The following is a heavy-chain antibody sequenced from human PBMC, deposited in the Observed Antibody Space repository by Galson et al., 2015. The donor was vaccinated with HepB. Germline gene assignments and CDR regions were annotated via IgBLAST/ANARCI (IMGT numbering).Heavy chain of an antibody. J-gene: IGHJ4*02. D-gene: IGHD5-18*01. CDR3: ATDGYSYGLGLDY. CDR1: GFTFTTYW. V-gene: IGHV3-7*01. CDR2: IKQDGSEK. Sequence: SLRLSCAASGFTFTTYWMSWVRQAPGKGLEWVATIKQDGSEKYYADSVKGRFTISRDNSKNTLYLQMNSLRAEDTAVYYCATDGYSYGLGLDYWGQGTLVTVSS.